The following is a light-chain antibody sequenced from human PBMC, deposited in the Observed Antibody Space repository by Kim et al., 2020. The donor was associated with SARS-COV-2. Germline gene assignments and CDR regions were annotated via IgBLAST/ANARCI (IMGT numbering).Light chain of an antibody. V-gene: IGKV3-20*01. CDR3: QQYGSSPLT. CDR2: GAS. J-gene: IGKJ4*01. CDR1: QSVSSSY. Sequence: LSPGETAPLSCRARQSVSSSYLAWYQQKPGQAPRLLIYGASSRATGIPDRFSGSGSGTDFTLTISRLEPEDFAVYYCQQYGSSPLTFGGGTKVEI.